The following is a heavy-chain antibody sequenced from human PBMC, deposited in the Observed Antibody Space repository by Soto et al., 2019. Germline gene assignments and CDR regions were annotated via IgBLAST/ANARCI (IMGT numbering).Heavy chain of an antibody. J-gene: IGHJ5*02. CDR1: GGTSRSLS. V-gene: IGHV1-69*17. CDR3: ARDPHSAGGWFDT. CDR2: ITPLFGIP. Sequence: QVQLVQSGAEVKKPGSSVKVSCKASGGTSRSLSITWVRQAPGQGLEWMGGITPLFGIPNYPQKFQGRLTMTADKSTGKAYLELSSLRSEATAVYYCARDPHSAGGWFDTWGRGTLVTVSS. D-gene: IGHD2-15*01.